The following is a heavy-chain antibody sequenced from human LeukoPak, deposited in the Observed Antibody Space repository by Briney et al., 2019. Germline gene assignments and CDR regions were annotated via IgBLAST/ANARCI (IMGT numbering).Heavy chain of an antibody. CDR2: IYRGETT. Sequence: SETLSLTCSVSGGSINNYWWSWIRQPPGKGLEWIGYIYRGETTNYNPSLKSRVTLSVDTSKNQISLKLKSVTAADTAVYYCATHWLEATKMYSYWFDPWGQGTLVTVSS. V-gene: IGHV4-4*09. D-gene: IGHD1/OR15-1a*01. CDR1: GGSINNYW. J-gene: IGHJ5*02. CDR3: ATHWLEATKMYSYWFDP.